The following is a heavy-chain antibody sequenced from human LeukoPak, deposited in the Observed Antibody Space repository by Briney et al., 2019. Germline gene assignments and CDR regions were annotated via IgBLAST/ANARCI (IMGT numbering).Heavy chain of an antibody. V-gene: IGHV3-9*01. Sequence: GGSLRLSCAASGFTFDDYAMHWVRQAPGKGLEWVSGISWNSGSIGYADSVKGRFTISRDNAKNSLYLQMNSLRAEDTALYYCAKANRGILPGENWFDPWGQGTLVTVSS. CDR1: GFTFDDYA. CDR3: AKANRGILPGENWFDP. J-gene: IGHJ5*02. D-gene: IGHD3-9*01. CDR2: ISWNSGSI.